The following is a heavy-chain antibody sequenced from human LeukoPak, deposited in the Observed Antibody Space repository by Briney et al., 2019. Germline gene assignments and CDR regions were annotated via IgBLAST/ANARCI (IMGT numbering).Heavy chain of an antibody. CDR3: AREHLGEYYYDSSGYIDY. V-gene: IGHV3-23*01. Sequence: PGGSLRLSCAAAGFTFSSYRMNWVRQASGRGLEWVSSDSGGDPTTYYADSVKGRFTISRDNSKNTLYLQMNSLRAEDTALYYCAREHLGEYYYDSSGYIDYWGQGTLVTVSS. CDR2: DSGGDPTT. CDR1: GFTFSSYR. D-gene: IGHD3-22*01. J-gene: IGHJ4*02.